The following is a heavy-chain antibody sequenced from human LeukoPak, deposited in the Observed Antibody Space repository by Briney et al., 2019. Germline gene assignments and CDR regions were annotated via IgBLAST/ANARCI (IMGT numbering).Heavy chain of an antibody. CDR2: IKQDEGEI. CDR1: GFTFGSYW. D-gene: IGHD6-6*01. J-gene: IGHJ3*02. V-gene: IGHV3-7*01. CDR3: ARIRGGARPHDGFDM. Sequence: GGSLRLSCAASGFTFGSYWMSWVRQAPGKGLEWVANIKQDEGEIYSVDSVKGRFTISRDNRKNSLYLQMNSLRVEDTAVYYCARIRGGARPHDGFDMWGQGTMVTVSS.